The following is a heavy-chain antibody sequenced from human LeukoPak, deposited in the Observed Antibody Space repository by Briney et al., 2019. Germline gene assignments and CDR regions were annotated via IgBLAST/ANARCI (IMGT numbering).Heavy chain of an antibody. D-gene: IGHD2-2*01. CDR3: ALSLHCSSTSCYFDY. Sequence: ASVKVSFKASGGTFSSYAISWVRQAPGQGLEWMGGIIPIFGTANYAQKFQGRATITADESTSTAYMELSSLRSEDTAVYYCALSLHCSSTSCYFDYWGQGTLVTVSS. J-gene: IGHJ4*02. CDR1: GGTFSSYA. V-gene: IGHV1-69*13. CDR2: IIPIFGTA.